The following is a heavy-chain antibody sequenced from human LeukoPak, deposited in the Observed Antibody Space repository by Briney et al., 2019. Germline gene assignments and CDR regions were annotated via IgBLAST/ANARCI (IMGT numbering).Heavy chain of an antibody. CDR1: GGSISYYY. D-gene: IGHD3-10*01. Sequence: SETLSLTCTVSGGSISYYYWSWIRQSAGKGLEWIGRIYTSGSTNYNPSLKSRVTMSVDTSKNQFSLKLSSVTAADTAMYYCARHASLNSMVGSYWGQGTLVTVSS. J-gene: IGHJ4*02. CDR3: ARHASLNSMVGSY. V-gene: IGHV4-4*07. CDR2: IYTSGST.